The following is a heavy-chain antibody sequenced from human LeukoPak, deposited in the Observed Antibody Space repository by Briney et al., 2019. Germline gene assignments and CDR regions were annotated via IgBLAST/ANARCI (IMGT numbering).Heavy chain of an antibody. D-gene: IGHD1-26*01. CDR2: MSYDGTNK. CDR3: ARDVGGSYLDY. V-gene: IGHV3-30*01. Sequence: GGSLRLSCEASGFTFNSYAMHWVRQAPGKGLEWVALMSYDGTNKYYADSVKGRFTISRDNSKNTLYLQMNSLRADDTAVYYCARDVGGSYLDYWGQGTLVTVSS. J-gene: IGHJ4*02. CDR1: GFTFNSYA.